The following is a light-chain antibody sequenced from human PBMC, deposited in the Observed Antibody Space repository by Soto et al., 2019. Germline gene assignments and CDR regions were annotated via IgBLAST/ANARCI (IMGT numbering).Light chain of an antibody. V-gene: IGKV3-11*01. J-gene: IGKJ5*01. CDR1: QSVSSY. CDR2: DAS. Sequence: EIVLTQSPATLSLSPGERATLSCRASQSVSSYLAWYQQKLGQAPRLLISDASNRATGIPARFSGSGSGTDFTLTFSSLEPEDFAVYYCQQRNIWPITFGQGTRLEIK. CDR3: QQRNIWPIT.